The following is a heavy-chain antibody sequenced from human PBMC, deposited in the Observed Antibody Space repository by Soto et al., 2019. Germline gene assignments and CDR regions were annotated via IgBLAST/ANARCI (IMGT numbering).Heavy chain of an antibody. J-gene: IGHJ5*02. D-gene: IGHD5-12*01. V-gene: IGHV5-51*01. CDR1: GYSLTSYW. CDR2: IYPGDSDT. Sequence: GESLKISCKASGYSLTSYWIGWVRQMPGKGLEWMGIIYPGDSDTRCRPSLLGQVTISADKSISTAYLQWSSLKASDTAIYYCARAIEMATIGWFDPWGQGTLVTVSS. CDR3: ARAIEMATIGWFDP.